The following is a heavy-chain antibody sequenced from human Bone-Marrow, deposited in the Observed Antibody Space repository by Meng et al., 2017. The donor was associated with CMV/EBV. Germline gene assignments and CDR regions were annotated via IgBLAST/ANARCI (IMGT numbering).Heavy chain of an antibody. V-gene: IGHV3-48*03. CDR2: ISSSGSTI. J-gene: IGHJ3*01. CDR1: GFTVSSNY. CDR3: ARSRPSSSFDL. Sequence: GGSLRLSCAASGFTVSSNYMNWVRQAPGKGLEWVSYISSSGSTIYYADSVKGRFTISRDNAKNSLYLQMNSLRAEDTAVYYCARSRPSSSFDLFGEATMVTVSS.